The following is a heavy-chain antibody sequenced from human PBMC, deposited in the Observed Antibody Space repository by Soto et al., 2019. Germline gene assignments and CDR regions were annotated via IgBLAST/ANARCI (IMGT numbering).Heavy chain of an antibody. D-gene: IGHD2-2*01. V-gene: IGHV5-51*01. Sequence: EALKISCQVSGYIFTNSWIGWVRQMPGKGLEWMGIIYPSDSDTRYSPSFQGQVTISADKSINTAYLQWSSLKASDSAMYYCARHVIVVFPTGITHAYFMDVCTQGTTVTV. CDR3: ARHVIVVFPTGITHAYFMDV. CDR1: GYIFTNSW. CDR2: IYPSDSDT. J-gene: IGHJ6*02.